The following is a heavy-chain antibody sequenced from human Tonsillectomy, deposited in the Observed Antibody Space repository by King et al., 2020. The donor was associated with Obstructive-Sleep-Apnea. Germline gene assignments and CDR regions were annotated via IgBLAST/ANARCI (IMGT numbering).Heavy chain of an antibody. Sequence: VQLVESGGGVVQPGRSLRLSCAASGFTFSSYDMHWVRPAPGKGLEWVALISYDGSDKFYADSVKGRCTISRDNSKNTLYLQMNSLRAEDTAVYFCAKDWEGEGSYIDYWGQGTLVTVSS. D-gene: IGHD3-10*01. CDR2: ISYDGSDK. CDR3: AKDWEGEGSYIDY. J-gene: IGHJ4*02. CDR1: GFTFSSYD. V-gene: IGHV3-30*18.